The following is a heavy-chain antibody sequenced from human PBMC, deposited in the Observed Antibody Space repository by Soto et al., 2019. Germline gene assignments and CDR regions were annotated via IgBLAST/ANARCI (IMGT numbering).Heavy chain of an antibody. CDR3: ASVRGYSYGYY. Sequence: SETLSLTCTVSGGSISSSSYYWGWIRQPPGKGLEWIGSIYYSGSTYYNPSLKSRVTISVDTSKNRFSLKLSSVTAADTAVYYCASVRGYSYGYYWGQGTLVTVSS. CDR2: IYYSGST. J-gene: IGHJ4*02. D-gene: IGHD5-18*01. V-gene: IGHV4-39*01. CDR1: GGSISSSSYY.